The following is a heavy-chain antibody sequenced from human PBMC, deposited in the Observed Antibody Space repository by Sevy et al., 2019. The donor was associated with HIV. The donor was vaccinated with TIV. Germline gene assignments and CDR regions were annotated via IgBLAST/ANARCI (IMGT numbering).Heavy chain of an antibody. Sequence: ALVKVSCKASGGTFSSYAISWVRQAPGQGLEWMGGIIPIFGTANYAQKFQGRVTITADESTSTAYMELSSLRSEDTAVYYCATYRRHYDFWSGYPTYFDYWGQGTLVTVSS. CDR3: ATYRRHYDFWSGYPTYFDY. J-gene: IGHJ4*02. V-gene: IGHV1-69*13. CDR1: GGTFSSYA. CDR2: IIPIFGTA. D-gene: IGHD3-3*01.